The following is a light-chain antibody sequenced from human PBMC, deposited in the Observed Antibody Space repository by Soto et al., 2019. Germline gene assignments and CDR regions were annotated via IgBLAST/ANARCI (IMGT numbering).Light chain of an antibody. J-gene: IGLJ2*01. V-gene: IGLV1-44*01. CDR3: AAWDDSLNVVV. CDR2: TNN. Sequence: LTQPPSTSGTPGQRVTISCSGSTSNIGSNAANWYQQLPGTAPKLLIYTNNQRPSGVPDRFSASKSGTSASLAISGLQSEDDADYYCAAWDDSLNVVVFGGGTKLTVL. CDR1: TSNIGSNA.